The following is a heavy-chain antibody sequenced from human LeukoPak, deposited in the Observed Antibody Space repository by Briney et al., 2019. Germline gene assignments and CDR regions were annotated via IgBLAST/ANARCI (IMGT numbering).Heavy chain of an antibody. V-gene: IGHV3-21*01. CDR1: GFTFSSYG. Sequence: GGSLRLSCAASGFTFSSYGMHWVRQAPGKGLEWVSSLSTSSIYIYYADSVKGRFTISRDNAKNSLYLQMNSLRAEDTALYYCTRDPSNSGSYSRLDYWGQGTLVTASS. CDR3: TRDPSNSGSYSRLDY. J-gene: IGHJ4*02. CDR2: LSTSSIYI. D-gene: IGHD1-26*01.